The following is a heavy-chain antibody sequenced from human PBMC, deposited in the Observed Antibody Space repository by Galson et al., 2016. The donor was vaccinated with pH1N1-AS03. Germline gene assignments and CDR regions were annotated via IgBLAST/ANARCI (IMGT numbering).Heavy chain of an antibody. Sequence: ETLSLTCTVSGGSISTSSYYWGWIRQPPGKGLEWIGSIYYSGSTYYNPSLKSRVTISVDTSKNQFSLKLSSVTAADTAVYFCASAGYHTPGYHYWGQGALVTVSS. J-gene: IGHJ4*02. CDR1: GGSISTSSYY. CDR3: ASAGYHTPGYHY. V-gene: IGHV4-39*01. CDR2: IYYSGST. D-gene: IGHD3-16*02.